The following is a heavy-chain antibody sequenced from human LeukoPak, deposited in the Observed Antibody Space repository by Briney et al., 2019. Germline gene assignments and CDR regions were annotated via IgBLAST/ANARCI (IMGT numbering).Heavy chain of an antibody. Sequence: SETLSLTCSVSGGSISSSNYYWGWIRQPPGKGLEWIGSISYSGSTYYNVSLKSRVTISVDTSKNQFSLKLSSVTAADTAVYYCARGIAAAGTGIDYWGQGTLATVSS. CDR2: ISYSGST. CDR1: GGSISSSNYY. CDR3: ARGIAAAGTGIDY. D-gene: IGHD6-13*01. J-gene: IGHJ4*02. V-gene: IGHV4-39*07.